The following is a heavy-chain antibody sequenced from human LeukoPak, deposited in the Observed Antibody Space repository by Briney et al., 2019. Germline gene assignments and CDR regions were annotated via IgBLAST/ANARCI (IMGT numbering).Heavy chain of an antibody. CDR2: IDPSDSYT. CDR3: ARQAYTGSYGGDFDC. J-gene: IGHJ4*02. Sequence: GESLKISCQGSGYSFTSYWITWVRQMPGKGLEWMGTIDPSDSYTNYSPSFQGHVTISADKSISTAYLQWSSLKASDTAMYYCARQAYTGSYGGDFDCWGQGTLVTVSS. D-gene: IGHD1-26*01. V-gene: IGHV5-10-1*01. CDR1: GYSFTSYW.